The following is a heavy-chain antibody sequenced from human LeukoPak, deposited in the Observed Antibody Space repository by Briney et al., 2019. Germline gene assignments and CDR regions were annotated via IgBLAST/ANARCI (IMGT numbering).Heavy chain of an antibody. D-gene: IGHD1-1*01. CDR3: ARRGTGGRSFDY. J-gene: IGHJ4*02. CDR1: GGSTSSYY. V-gene: IGHV4-59*08. CDR2: VYYSGST. Sequence: SETLSLTCTVSGGSTSSYYWSWIRQPPGKGLEWIGYVYYSGSTNYNPSLKSRVTISVDTSKNQFPLKLSSVTAADTAVYYCARRGTGGRSFDYWGQGTLVTVSS.